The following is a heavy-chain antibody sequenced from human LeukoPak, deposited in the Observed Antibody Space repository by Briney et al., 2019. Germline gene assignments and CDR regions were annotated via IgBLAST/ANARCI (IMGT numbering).Heavy chain of an antibody. CDR2: IYHSGST. J-gene: IGHJ4*02. Sequence: SETLSLTCAVSGYSISSGYYWGWIRQRPGKGLEWIGSIYHSGSTYYNPSLKSRVTISVDTSKNQFSLKLSSVTAADTAVYYCATSYFDYWGQGTLVTVSS. CDR1: GYSISSGYY. CDR3: ATSYFDY. V-gene: IGHV4-38-2*01.